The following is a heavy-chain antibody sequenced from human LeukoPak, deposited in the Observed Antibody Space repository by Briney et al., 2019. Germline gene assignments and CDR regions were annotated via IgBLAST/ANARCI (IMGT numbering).Heavy chain of an antibody. CDR1: GFSFSSFW. CDR3: AKTTLALAGTGYAFDI. CDR2: IKQDGSEK. D-gene: IGHD6-19*01. Sequence: GGSLRLSCAASGFSFSSFWMSWVRQAPGKGLGWVANIKQDGSEKYYVDSVKGRFTISRDNAKNSLYLQMNSLRAEDTALYYCAKTTLALAGTGYAFDIWGQGTMVTVSS. J-gene: IGHJ3*02. V-gene: IGHV3-7*01.